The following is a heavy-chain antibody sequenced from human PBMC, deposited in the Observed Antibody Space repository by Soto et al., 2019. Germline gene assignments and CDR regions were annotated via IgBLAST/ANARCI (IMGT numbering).Heavy chain of an antibody. J-gene: IGHJ6*02. Sequence: GGSLRLSCAASGFTFSTYWVNWVRQAPGKGLEWVANIKQDGSEKYYVDSVKGRFAISRDNAKDSLFLQMNNLRAEDTAVYYCVRDWSTFWGMDVWGQGTTVTVSS. CDR3: VRDWSTFWGMDV. V-gene: IGHV3-7*01. CDR2: IKQDGSEK. CDR1: GFTFSTYW.